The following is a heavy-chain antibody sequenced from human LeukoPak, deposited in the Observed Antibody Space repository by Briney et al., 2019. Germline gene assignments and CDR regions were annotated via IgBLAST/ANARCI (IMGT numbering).Heavy chain of an antibody. V-gene: IGHV4-59*01. CDR1: GGSISSYY. J-gene: IGHJ3*02. Sequence: SETLSLTCTVSGGSISSYYWSWVRQPPGKGLEGIGYIYYSGSTNYNPSLKSRVTISVDTSKNQFSLKLSSVTAADTAVYYCARSHSGAFDIWGQGTMVTVSS. CDR3: ARSHSGAFDI. CDR2: IYYSGST.